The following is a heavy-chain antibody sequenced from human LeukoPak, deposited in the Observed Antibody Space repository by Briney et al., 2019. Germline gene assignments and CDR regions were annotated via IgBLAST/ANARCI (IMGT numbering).Heavy chain of an antibody. CDR3: SRGWRYSFDY. Sequence: SQTLSLTFAISGYTFSSYIVACNWIRQSPSRGLEWLGRTYYRSKWYNDYAVSVKTRITINPDTSKNQFPLQLKSVTADDTAVYGCSRGWRYSFDYWGQGTLVTVSS. J-gene: IGHJ4*02. CDR1: GYTFSSYIVA. D-gene: IGHD1-1*01. V-gene: IGHV6-1*01. CDR2: TYYRSKWYN.